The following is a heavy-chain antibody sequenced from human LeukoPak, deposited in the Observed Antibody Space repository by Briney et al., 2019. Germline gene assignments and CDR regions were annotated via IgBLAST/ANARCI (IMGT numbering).Heavy chain of an antibody. CDR2: ISGSGGST. J-gene: IGHJ4*02. V-gene: IGHV3-23*01. CDR3: AKGGDDYRAFAY. Sequence: GGSLKLSCAASGFTFSSYAMSWVRQAPGKGLEWVSAISGSGGSTYYADSVKGRFTISRDNSKNMLYLQMNSLRAEDTAVYYCAKGGDDYRAFAYWGQGTLVTVSS. CDR1: GFTFSSYA. D-gene: IGHD4-11*01.